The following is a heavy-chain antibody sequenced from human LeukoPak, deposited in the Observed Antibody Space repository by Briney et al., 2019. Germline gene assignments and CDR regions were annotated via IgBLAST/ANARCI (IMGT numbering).Heavy chain of an antibody. D-gene: IGHD3-10*01. CDR1: GFTFSSYW. J-gene: IGHJ6*04. CDR2: INSDGSST. V-gene: IGHV3-74*01. CDR3: ARGRSYGSGSSPYGMDV. Sequence: GGSLRLSCAASGFTFSSYWMHWVRQAPVKGLVWVAHINSDGSSTSYADSVKGRFTISRDNAKNTLYVQMNSLRAEDTAVYYCARGRSYGSGSSPYGMDVWGKGTTVTVSS.